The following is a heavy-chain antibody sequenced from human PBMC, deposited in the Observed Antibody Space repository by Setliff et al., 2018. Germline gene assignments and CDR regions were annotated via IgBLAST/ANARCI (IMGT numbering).Heavy chain of an antibody. CDR3: AKRRGWLDFDY. J-gene: IGHJ4*02. V-gene: IGHV3-23*01. CDR2: VDGSGYST. CDR1: GFTFGDFA. Sequence: PGGSLRLSCAASGFTFGDFAMTWVRQAPGKGLDWVSTVDGSGYSTFYADSVKGRFAISRDNSKNTVYLQVNNLRAEDTAMYYCAKRRGWLDFDYWGQGILVTVS. D-gene: IGHD6-19*01.